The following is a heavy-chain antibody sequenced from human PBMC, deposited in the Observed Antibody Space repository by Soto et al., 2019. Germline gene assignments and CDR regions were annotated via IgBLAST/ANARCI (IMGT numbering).Heavy chain of an antibody. CDR2: IVVGSGNT. Sequence: ASVKVSCKASGFTFTSSAVQWVRQARGQRLEWIGWIVVGSGNTNYAQKFQERVTITRDMSTSTAYMELSSLRSEDTAVYYCARTAHFTSAFDSWGLGTMVTVSS. J-gene: IGHJ3*02. D-gene: IGHD3-3*02. CDR1: GFTFTSSA. CDR3: ARTAHFTSAFDS. V-gene: IGHV1-58*01.